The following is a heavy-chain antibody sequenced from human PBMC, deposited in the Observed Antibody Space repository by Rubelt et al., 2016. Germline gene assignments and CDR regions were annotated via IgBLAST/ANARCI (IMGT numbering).Heavy chain of an antibody. Sequence: QLQLQESGPGLVKPSETLSLTCTVSGGSISSYYWSWIRQPPGKGLEWIGYIYYSGSTNYNPSLKSRVTISVDTSKNQFSLKLSSVTAADTAVYYCARGVLSLDYWGQGTLVTVSS. V-gene: IGHV4-59*01. D-gene: IGHD4/OR15-4a*01. J-gene: IGHJ4*02. CDR3: ARGVLSLDY. CDR2: IYYSGST. CDR1: GGSISSYY.